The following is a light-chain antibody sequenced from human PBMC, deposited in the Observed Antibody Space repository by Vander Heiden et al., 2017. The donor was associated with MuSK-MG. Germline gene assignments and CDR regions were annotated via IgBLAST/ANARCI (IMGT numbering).Light chain of an antibody. J-gene: IGLJ3*02. CDR3: QSYDSSLSGSEV. CDR2: GNS. V-gene: IGLV1-40*01. CDR1: SSNLGAGYV. Sequence: QSVLTQPPSVSGAPGQRVTISCTRSSSNLGAGYVVHGYQQLPGTAPKLLIYGNSNRPSGVPDRFSGSKSGTSASLAITGLQAEDEADYYCQSYDSSLSGSEVFGGGTKLTVL.